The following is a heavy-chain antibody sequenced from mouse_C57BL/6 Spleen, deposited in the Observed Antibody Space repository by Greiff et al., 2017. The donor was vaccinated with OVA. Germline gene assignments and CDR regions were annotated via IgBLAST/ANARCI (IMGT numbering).Heavy chain of an antibody. CDR2: IYPGDGDT. D-gene: IGHD2-4*01. CDR1: GYAFSSSW. Sequence: VQLQQSGPELVKPGASVKISCKASGYAFSSSWMNWVKQRPGKGLEWIGRIYPGDGDTNYNGKFKGKATLTADKSSSTAYMQLSSLTSEDSAVYVCAREDYDYVFAYWGQGTLVTVSA. CDR3: AREDYDYVFAY. J-gene: IGHJ3*01. V-gene: IGHV1-82*01.